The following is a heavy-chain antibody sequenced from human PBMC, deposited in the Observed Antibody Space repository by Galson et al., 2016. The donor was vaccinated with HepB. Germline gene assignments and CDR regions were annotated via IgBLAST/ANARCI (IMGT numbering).Heavy chain of an antibody. J-gene: IGHJ5*02. CDR1: GYTLTDLS. Sequence: SCKVSGYTLTDLSMHWVRQAPGQGLEWMGWISPYSGNTTYAPKLQGRVTMTTDTSTSTAYMELRSLRSDDTAVYYCARDLTSGSYFGSYHWFDPWGQGTLVTVSS. D-gene: IGHD1-26*01. CDR2: ISPYSGNT. CDR3: ARDLTSGSYFGSYHWFDP. V-gene: IGHV1-18*01.